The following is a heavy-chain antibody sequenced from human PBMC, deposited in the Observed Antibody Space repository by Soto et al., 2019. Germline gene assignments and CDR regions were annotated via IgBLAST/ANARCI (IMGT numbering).Heavy chain of an antibody. CDR3: ARQHYYDSSGYYTWN. Sequence: QLQLQESGPGLVKPSETLSLTCSVSGGSIRSNIYYWGWIRQPPGKGLEWIATIRYSGSTACPPCLKNRVTIAADTSNIEFSLRLNSVTAAATAVYYCARQHYYDSSGYYTWNWGQGPLGTVSS. J-gene: IGHJ4*02. D-gene: IGHD3-22*01. CDR1: GGSIRSNIYY. V-gene: IGHV4-39*01. CDR2: IRYSGST.